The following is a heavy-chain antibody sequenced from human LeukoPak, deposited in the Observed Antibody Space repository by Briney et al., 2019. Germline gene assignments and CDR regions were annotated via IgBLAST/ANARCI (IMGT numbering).Heavy chain of an antibody. Sequence: GESLKISCKGSGYSFTSYWIGWVRQMPGKGLEWMGIICPGDSDTRYSPSFQGQVTISADKSISTAYLQWSSLKASDTAMYYCATVGYYYDSSGLLFDYWGQGTLVTVSS. D-gene: IGHD3-22*01. CDR2: ICPGDSDT. J-gene: IGHJ4*02. V-gene: IGHV5-51*01. CDR3: ATVGYYYDSSGLLFDY. CDR1: GYSFTSYW.